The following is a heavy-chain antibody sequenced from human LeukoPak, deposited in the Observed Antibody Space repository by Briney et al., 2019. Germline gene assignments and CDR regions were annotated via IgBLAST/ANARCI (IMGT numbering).Heavy chain of an antibody. V-gene: IGHV3-64*01. D-gene: IGHD4-17*01. CDR1: GFTFSSYA. CDR2: ISSNGGST. Sequence: PGGSLRLSCAASGFTFSSYAMHWIRQAPGKGLEYVSAISSNGGSTYYANSVKGRFTISRDNSKNTLYLQMGSLRAEDMAVYYCARGRRDYGDWEADYWGQGTLVTVSS. J-gene: IGHJ4*02. CDR3: ARGRRDYGDWEADY.